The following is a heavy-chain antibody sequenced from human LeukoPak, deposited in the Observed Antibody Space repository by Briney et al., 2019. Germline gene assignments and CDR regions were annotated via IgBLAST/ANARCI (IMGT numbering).Heavy chain of an antibody. CDR3: AREGGIPARLN. D-gene: IGHD6-6*01. J-gene: IGHJ4*02. V-gene: IGHV3-11*04. CDR1: GFTFSDYY. CDR2: ISSSGSSI. Sequence: GGSLRLSCAASGFTFSDYYMNWIRQAPGKGLEWVSYISSSGSSIYYADSARGRFTISRDNAKNSPYLQMNSLRAEDTAVYYCAREGGIPARLNWGQGTLVTVSS.